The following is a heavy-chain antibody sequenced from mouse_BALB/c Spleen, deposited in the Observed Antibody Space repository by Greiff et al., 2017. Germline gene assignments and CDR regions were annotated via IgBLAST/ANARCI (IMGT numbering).Heavy chain of an antibody. D-gene: IGHD2-9*01. CDR2: ISDGGSYT. Sequence: EVQVVESGGGLVKPGGSLKLSCAASGFTFSDYYMYWVRQTPEKRLEWVATISDGGSYTYYPDSVKGRFTISRDNAKNNLYLQMSSLKSEDTAMYYCARDQGGLLSLRRGAMDYWGQGTSVTVSS. CDR3: ARDQGGLLSLRRGAMDY. J-gene: IGHJ4*01. V-gene: IGHV5-4*02. CDR1: GFTFSDYY.